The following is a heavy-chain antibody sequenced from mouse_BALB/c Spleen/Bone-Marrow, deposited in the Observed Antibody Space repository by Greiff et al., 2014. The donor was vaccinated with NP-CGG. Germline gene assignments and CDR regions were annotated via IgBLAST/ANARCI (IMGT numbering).Heavy chain of an antibody. CDR1: GFAFSSYD. CDR3: ARHRYGFDY. Sequence: EVKLVESGGGLVRPGGSLKLSCSASGFAFSSYDMSWVRQTPEKRLEWVAYISSGGGSAYYPDTVKGRFTISRDNAKNTLYLQMSSLKSEDTAMYYCARHRYGFDYWGQGTTLTVSS. J-gene: IGHJ2*01. D-gene: IGHD1-1*01. V-gene: IGHV5-12-1*01. CDR2: ISSGGGSA.